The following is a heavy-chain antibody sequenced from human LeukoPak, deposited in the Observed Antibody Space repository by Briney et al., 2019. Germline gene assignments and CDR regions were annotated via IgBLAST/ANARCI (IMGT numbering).Heavy chain of an antibody. V-gene: IGHV3-53*01. D-gene: IGHD1-20*01. Sequence: GGSLRLSCAASGFTVSSNYMTWVRQAPGKGLEWVSVVYSGGSTYYADSVKGRFTISRDNSKNTVYFQMNSLRAEDTAVYYCARGVISGTTPYYYGMDVWGQGTTVTVSS. CDR3: ARGVISGTTPYYYGMDV. J-gene: IGHJ6*02. CDR1: GFTVSSNY. CDR2: VYSGGST.